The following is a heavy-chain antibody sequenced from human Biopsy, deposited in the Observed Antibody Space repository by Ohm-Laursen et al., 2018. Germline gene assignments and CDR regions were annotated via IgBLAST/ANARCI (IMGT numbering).Heavy chain of an antibody. V-gene: IGHV3-23*01. J-gene: IGHJ5*01. D-gene: IGHD1-14*01. CDR3: VKQWGGYNFDS. CDR1: GFTLHTYA. Sequence: SLRLSCTASGFTLHTYAMNWARQAPGKGLEWVAHIDVSDYNTYYADSVRGRFTISRDNSKQMVHLEINSLTADDTAVYYCVKQWGGYNFDSWGQGTLVTVSS. CDR2: IDVSDYNT.